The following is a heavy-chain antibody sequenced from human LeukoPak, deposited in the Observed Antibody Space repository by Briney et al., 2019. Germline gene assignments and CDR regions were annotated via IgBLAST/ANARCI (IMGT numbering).Heavy chain of an antibody. V-gene: IGHV5-51*01. CDR1: GYSFTSYW. J-gene: IGHJ4*02. D-gene: IGHD3-9*01. CDR2: IYPGDSDT. Sequence: RGESLKISCKGSGYSFTSYWIGWVRQMPGKGLEWMGIIYPGDSDTRYSPSFQGQVTISADKSISTAYLQWSSLKASDTAMYYCARSPPQRYYDILTGPTIWFDYWGQGTLVTVSS. CDR3: ARSPPQRYYDILTGPTIWFDY.